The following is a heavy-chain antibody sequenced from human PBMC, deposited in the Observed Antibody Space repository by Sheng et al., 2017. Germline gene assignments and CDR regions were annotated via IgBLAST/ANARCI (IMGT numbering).Heavy chain of an antibody. CDR1: GFTFSAYA. CDR2: IGGYGVTT. D-gene: IGHD4-4*01. CDR3: AKGDNDYSNFCGD. J-gene: IGHJ4*02. V-gene: IGHV3-23*04. Sequence: EVQLVESGGGLVQPGGSLRLSCAASGFTFSAYAMSWVRQAPGKGLQWVSGIGGYGVTTYYADSVKGRFTISRDNSKNTLYLQMTGLRAEDTAVYYCAKGDNDYSNFCGDWGQGTLVTVSS.